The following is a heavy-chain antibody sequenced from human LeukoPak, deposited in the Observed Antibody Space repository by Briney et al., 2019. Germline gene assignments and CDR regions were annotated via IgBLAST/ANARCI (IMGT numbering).Heavy chain of an antibody. Sequence: PGGSLRLSCAASGFTFSSYSFNWVRQAPGKGLEWVSSINTVASYIYYADSVGGRFTISRDNAENSLWLQMNGLRAEDSAVYYCARLRRNSDRSGFYYYYDNWSQGTLVTVSS. D-gene: IGHD3-22*01. CDR3: ARLRRNSDRSGFYYYYDN. J-gene: IGHJ4*02. CDR2: INTVASYI. V-gene: IGHV3-21*01. CDR1: GFTFSSYS.